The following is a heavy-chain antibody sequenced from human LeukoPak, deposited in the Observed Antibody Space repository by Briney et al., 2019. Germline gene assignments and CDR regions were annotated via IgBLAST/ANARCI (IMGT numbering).Heavy chain of an antibody. CDR1: GSTFSRYW. V-gene: IGHV3-74*01. CDR2: VKSDGSDT. CDR3: TTGLGNYYYY. Sequence: GGSLRLSCAASGSTFSRYWMHWVRQAPGKGLVWVSRVKSDGSDTIYADSVKGRFTISRDNAKNTLYLQMDSLRAEDTAVYYCTTGLGNYYYYWGQGTLVNVAS. J-gene: IGHJ4*02. D-gene: IGHD3-10*01.